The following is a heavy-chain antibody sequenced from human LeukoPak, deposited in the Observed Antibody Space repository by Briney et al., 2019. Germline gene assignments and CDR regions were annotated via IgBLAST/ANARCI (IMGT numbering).Heavy chain of an antibody. V-gene: IGHV3-7*02. CDR1: GFSFSSYW. J-gene: IGHJ4*02. Sequence: PGESLSLSCDASGFSFSSYWMDWGRLAPGKGQGRVDKINPDGSDTFYAASVKGRFTITRANTKKSVFLQMSRLRAEETAMYHCVRWGVEADMADWGQGVLVTVSS. CDR2: INPDGSDT. D-gene: IGHD1-26*01. CDR3: VRWGVEADMAD.